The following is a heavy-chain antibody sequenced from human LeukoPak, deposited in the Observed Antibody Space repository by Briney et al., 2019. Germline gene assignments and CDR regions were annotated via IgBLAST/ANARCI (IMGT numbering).Heavy chain of an antibody. D-gene: IGHD2-21*02. CDR1: GGTFSSYA. J-gene: IGHJ6*02. Sequence: PVKVSCKASGGTFSSYAITWVRQAPGQGLERMGDIIPIFGTANYAHKFQGTVTSTADESTSTAYMELSSLGSEDTAVYYCARAESPLFICGGDCSDYYYGMDVWGQGTTVTVSS. CDR3: ARAESPLFICGGDCSDYYYGMDV. CDR2: IIPIFGTA. V-gene: IGHV1-69*13.